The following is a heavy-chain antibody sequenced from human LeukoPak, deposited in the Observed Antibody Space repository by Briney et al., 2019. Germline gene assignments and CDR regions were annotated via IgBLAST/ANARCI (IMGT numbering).Heavy chain of an antibody. Sequence: SETLSLTCTVSGGSISSGGYYWSWIRQHPGKGLEWIGYIYYSGSTYYNPSLKSRVTISVDASKNQFSLKLNSVTAADTAVYYCARDNSGYGFDYWGQGTLVTVSS. CDR1: GGSISSGGYY. J-gene: IGHJ4*02. CDR3: ARDNSGYGFDY. V-gene: IGHV4-31*03. CDR2: IYYSGST. D-gene: IGHD3-22*01.